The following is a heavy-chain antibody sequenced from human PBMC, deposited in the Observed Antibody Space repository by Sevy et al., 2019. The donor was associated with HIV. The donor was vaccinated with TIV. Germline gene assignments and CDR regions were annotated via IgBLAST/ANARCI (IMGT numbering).Heavy chain of an antibody. CDR3: TTDPQGHSYHYYYDMEV. CDR2: IKSKSDGGTA. V-gene: IGHV3-15*01. Sequence: GGSLRLSCAASGFTFTNAWMNWVRQAPGKGLEWVGRIKSKSDGGTADYAAPVEGRFTISRDDSRNMVHLQMDSLKTVDTAVYDCTTDPQGHSYHYYYDMEVWGQGTTVTVSS. J-gene: IGHJ6*02. CDR1: GFTFTNAW.